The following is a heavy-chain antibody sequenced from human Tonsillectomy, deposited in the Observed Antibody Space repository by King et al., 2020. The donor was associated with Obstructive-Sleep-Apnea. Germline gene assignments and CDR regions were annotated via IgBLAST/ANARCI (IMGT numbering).Heavy chain of an antibody. CDR3: ARGNYYDSSGYYHRGEWFDP. Sequence: QLQESGPGLVKPSQTLSLTCTVSGGYITSGDYYWSWIRQPPGKGLEWIGYVYYSGRTYSNPSLKSRVTISVDTSKTQFSLKLSSVTAADTAVYYCARGNYYDSSGYYHRGEWFDPWAREPWSPSPQ. CDR2: VYYSGRT. D-gene: IGHD3-22*01. CDR1: GGYITSGDYY. V-gene: IGHV4-30-4*01. J-gene: IGHJ5*02.